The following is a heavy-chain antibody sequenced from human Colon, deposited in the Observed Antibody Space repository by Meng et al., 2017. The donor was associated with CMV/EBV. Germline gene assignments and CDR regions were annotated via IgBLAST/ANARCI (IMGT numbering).Heavy chain of an antibody. CDR2: IKQDGSEE. Sequence: GESLKISCAASGFIFSDHWMTWVRQAPGKGLEWVANIKQDGSEEGYVDSVKGRFTISRDNAKNSVYLQRNSLRAEDTAVYYCARGYSGAVGDWGQGTLVTVSS. J-gene: IGHJ4*02. CDR1: GFIFSDHW. V-gene: IGHV3-7*04. CDR3: ARGYSGAVGD. D-gene: IGHD1-26*01.